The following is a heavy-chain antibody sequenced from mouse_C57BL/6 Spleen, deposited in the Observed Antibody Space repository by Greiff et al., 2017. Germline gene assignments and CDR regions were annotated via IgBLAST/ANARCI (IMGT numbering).Heavy chain of an antibody. CDR2: ISGGGGNT. CDR3: ARPYYGSSYVYWYFDV. V-gene: IGHV5-9*01. J-gene: IGHJ1*03. D-gene: IGHD1-1*01. CDR1: GFTFSSYT. Sequence: EVKLVESGGGLVKPGGSLKLSCAASGFTFSSYTMSWVRQTPEKRLEWVATISGGGGNTYYPDSVTGRFTISRDNAKNTLYLQMSSLRSEDTALYYCARPYYGSSYVYWYFDVWGTGTTVTVSS.